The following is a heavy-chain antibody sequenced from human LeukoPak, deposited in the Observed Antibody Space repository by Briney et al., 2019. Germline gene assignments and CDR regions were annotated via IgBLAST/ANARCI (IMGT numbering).Heavy chain of an antibody. CDR1: GFSFITYS. CDR2: ISSGSTTI. J-gene: IGHJ3*02. V-gene: IGHV3-48*04. Sequence: GGSLRLSCAASGFSFITYSMNWVRQAPGKGLEWVSYISSGSTTIYYADSVKGRFTISRDNAKNSLYLQMNSLRAEDTAVYYCARDGAYSGSYRAAFDIWGQGTMVTVSS. D-gene: IGHD1-26*01. CDR3: ARDGAYSGSYRAAFDI.